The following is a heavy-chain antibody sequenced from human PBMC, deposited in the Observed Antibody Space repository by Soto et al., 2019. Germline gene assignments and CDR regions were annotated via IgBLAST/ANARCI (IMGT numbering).Heavy chain of an antibody. CDR2: INPSGGST. CDR3: ARDRGGGATPSYFDY. Sequence: GASVKVSFKASGYTFTSYYMHWVRQAPGQGLEWMGIINPSGGSTSYAQKFQGRVTMTRDTSTSTVYMELSSLRSEDTAVYYCARDRGGGATPSYFDYWGQGTLVTVSS. J-gene: IGHJ4*02. V-gene: IGHV1-46*01. CDR1: GYTFTSYY. D-gene: IGHD3-16*01.